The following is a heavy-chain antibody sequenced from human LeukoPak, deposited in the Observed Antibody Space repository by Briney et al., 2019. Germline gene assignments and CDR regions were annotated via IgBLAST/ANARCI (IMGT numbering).Heavy chain of an antibody. Sequence: SETLSLTCTVSGGSISSGDYYWSWIRQPPGKGLEWVGYMYYSGSTYYNPSLKSRVTISVDTSKNQFSLKLSSVTAADTAVYYCARGSPGDLDCSGGSCYSLVFDYWGQGTLVTVSS. V-gene: IGHV4-30-4*01. J-gene: IGHJ4*02. CDR2: MYYSGST. CDR3: ARGSPGDLDCSGGSCYSLVFDY. CDR1: GGSISSGDYY. D-gene: IGHD2-15*01.